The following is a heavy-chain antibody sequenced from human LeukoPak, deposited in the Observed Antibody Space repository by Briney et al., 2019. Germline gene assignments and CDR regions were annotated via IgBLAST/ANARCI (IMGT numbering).Heavy chain of an antibody. Sequence: GGSLSLSCAASGFTFSSYAMSWVRQAPGKGLEWVSVISGSGGSTYYADSVKGRFTISRDNSKNTLYLQMNSLRAEDTAVYYCAKAVAGTFDYWGQGTLVTVSS. CDR1: GFTFSSYA. CDR3: AKAVAGTFDY. CDR2: ISGSGGST. J-gene: IGHJ4*02. D-gene: IGHD6-19*01. V-gene: IGHV3-23*01.